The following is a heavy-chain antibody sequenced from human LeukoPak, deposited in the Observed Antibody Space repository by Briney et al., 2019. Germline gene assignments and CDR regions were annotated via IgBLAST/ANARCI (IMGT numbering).Heavy chain of an antibody. D-gene: IGHD6-25*01. CDR1: GYSISSGYY. V-gene: IGHV4-38-2*02. Sequence: SETLSLTCTVSGYSISSGYYWARIRQPPGKGLEWIGSIYYSGSTYYNPSLKSRVTISVDTSKNQFSLKLSSVTAADTAVYYCARGGGHFYMDVWGKGTSVTVSS. CDR2: IYYSGST. J-gene: IGHJ6*03. CDR3: ARGGGHFYMDV.